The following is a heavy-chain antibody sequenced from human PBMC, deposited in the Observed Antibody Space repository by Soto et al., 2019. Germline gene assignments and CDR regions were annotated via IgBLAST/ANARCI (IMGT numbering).Heavy chain of an antibody. CDR3: ARLGYCSSSSCYFLDY. CDR1: GFTFSSFS. D-gene: IGHD2-2*01. J-gene: IGHJ4*02. CDR2: ISSSSSYI. Sequence: EVQLVESGGGRVKPGGSLRLSCAASGFTFSSFSMNLVRQAPGKGLEWLSSISSSSSYIYYVDSVKGRFTISRDNAKNSLYLQMNRMRAEDTAVYYCARLGYCSSSSCYFLDYWGQGTLVTVSS. V-gene: IGHV3-21*01.